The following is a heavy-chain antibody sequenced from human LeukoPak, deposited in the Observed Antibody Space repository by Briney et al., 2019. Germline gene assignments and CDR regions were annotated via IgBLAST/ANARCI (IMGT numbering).Heavy chain of an antibody. V-gene: IGHV3-23*01. Sequence: PGGSLRLSCAASGFTFSSYAMSWVRQAPGKGLEWVSAISGSGGSTYYADSVKGRFTISRDNSKNTLYLQMNSLRAEDTAVYYCTKRPQHVMVTLFDYWGQGTLVTVSS. CDR3: TKRPQHVMVTLFDY. CDR2: ISGSGGST. D-gene: IGHD5-18*01. CDR1: GFTFSSYA. J-gene: IGHJ4*02.